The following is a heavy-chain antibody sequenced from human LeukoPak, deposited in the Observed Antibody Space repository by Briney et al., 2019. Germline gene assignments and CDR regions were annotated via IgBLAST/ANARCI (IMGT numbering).Heavy chain of an antibody. CDR2: IYHSGST. CDR3: AREISTAMVTRVDY. J-gene: IGHJ4*02. CDR1: GGSISSGGYY. D-gene: IGHD5-18*01. V-gene: IGHV4-30-2*05. Sequence: PSETLSLTCTVSGGSISSGGYYWSWIRQPPGKGLEWIGYIYHSGSTYYNPSLRSRVTISVDTSKNQFSLKLSSVTAADTAVYYCAREISTAMVTRVDYWGQGTLVTVSS.